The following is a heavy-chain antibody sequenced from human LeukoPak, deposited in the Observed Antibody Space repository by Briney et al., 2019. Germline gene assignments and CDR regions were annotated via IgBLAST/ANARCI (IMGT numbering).Heavy chain of an antibody. D-gene: IGHD6-19*01. CDR1: GFTFSSQN. CDR3: VKNGWLDY. V-gene: IGHV3-21*06. Sequence: SGGSLTLSCAASGFTFSSQNMNWARQAPGKGLEWVAYISTSGDSTKYADSVEGRFTISRDNAENSLFLLLNSLRVEDTAVYYCVKNGWLDYWGQGILVTVSS. CDR2: ISTSGDST. J-gene: IGHJ4*02.